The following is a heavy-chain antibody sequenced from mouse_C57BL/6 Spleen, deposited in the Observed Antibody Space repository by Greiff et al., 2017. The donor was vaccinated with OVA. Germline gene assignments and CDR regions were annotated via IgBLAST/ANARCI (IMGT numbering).Heavy chain of an antibody. D-gene: IGHD1-1*01. V-gene: IGHV7-3*01. Sequence: DVMLVESGGGLVQPGGSLSLSCAASGFTFTDYYMSWVRQPPGKALEWLGFIRNKANGYTTEYSASVKGRFTISRDNSQSILYLQMNALGAEDSATYYCARYRSSYAMDYWGQGTSVTVSS. CDR1: GFTFTDYY. CDR2: IRNKANGYTT. J-gene: IGHJ4*01. CDR3: ARYRSSYAMDY.